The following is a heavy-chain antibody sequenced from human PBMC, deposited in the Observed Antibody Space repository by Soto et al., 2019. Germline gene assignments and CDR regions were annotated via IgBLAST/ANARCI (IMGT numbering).Heavy chain of an antibody. CDR1: GDTFSSYA. V-gene: IGHV1-69*13. J-gene: IGHJ4*02. CDR2: IIPMFGTA. D-gene: IGHD3-22*01. Sequence: SVKVSCKASGDTFSSYAINWVRQAPGQGLEWMGGIIPMFGTANYAQKFKGRVTITAGESTSTVYMELSSLRSEDTAVYYCARVGPAHYYDSSGYYSPLDYWRQGTLVTVSS. CDR3: ARVGPAHYYDSSGYYSPLDY.